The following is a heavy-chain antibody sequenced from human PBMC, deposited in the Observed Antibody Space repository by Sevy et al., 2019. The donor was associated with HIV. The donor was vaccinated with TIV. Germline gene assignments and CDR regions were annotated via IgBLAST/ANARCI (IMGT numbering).Heavy chain of an antibody. Sequence: SETLSLTCTVSGGSISSYYWSWIRQPAGKGLEWIGRIYTSGSTNYNPSLKSRVTMSVDTSKNQFSLKLSSVTAADTAVYYCVREGLYYYDSSGYYYENWFDPWGQGTLVTVSS. CDR1: GGSISSYY. V-gene: IGHV4-4*07. J-gene: IGHJ5*02. CDR2: IYTSGST. CDR3: VREGLYYYDSSGYYYENWFDP. D-gene: IGHD3-22*01.